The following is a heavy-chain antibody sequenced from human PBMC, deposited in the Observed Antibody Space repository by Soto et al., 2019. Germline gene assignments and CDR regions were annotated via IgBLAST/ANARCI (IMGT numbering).Heavy chain of an antibody. J-gene: IGHJ6*02. CDR1: GDTFSKYA. CDR3: ARGYRELFFYAMDV. CDR2: IIPFYDKP. Sequence: QVELVQSGVEVKNPGSSVKVSCKASGDTFSKYAINWVRQAPGQGLEWMGGIIPFYDKPNYAENFLGRVTISADKFTTTAYLEVSSLRSEDTAVYFCARGYRELFFYAMDVWVRGTPVIVSS. D-gene: IGHD3-10*01. V-gene: IGHV1-69*06.